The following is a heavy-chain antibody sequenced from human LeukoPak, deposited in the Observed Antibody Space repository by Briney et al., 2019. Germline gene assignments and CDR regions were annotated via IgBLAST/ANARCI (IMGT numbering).Heavy chain of an antibody. J-gene: IGHJ6*02. CDR2: ISWQSNTR. CDR3: AKTITMVRGVIMGDYYYGMDV. Sequence: GGSLRLSCAASGFFFDDYGMHWVRQVPGKGLEWVSGISWQSNTRKYADSVRGRFTISRDNAKNTLYLQMNSLRAEDTAVYYCAKTITMVRGVIMGDYYYGMDVWGQGTTVTVSS. V-gene: IGHV3-9*01. CDR1: GFFFDDYG. D-gene: IGHD3-10*01.